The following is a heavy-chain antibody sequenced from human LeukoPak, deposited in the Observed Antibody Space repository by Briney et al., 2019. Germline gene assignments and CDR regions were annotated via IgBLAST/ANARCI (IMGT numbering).Heavy chain of an antibody. V-gene: IGHV4-34*01. D-gene: IGHD3-3*01. Sequence: PSETLSLTCAVYGGSFSGYYGSWIRQPPGKGLEWIGEINHSGSTNYNPSLKSRVTISVDTSKNQFSLKLSSVTAADTAVYYCARAPYYDFWSGYFPNWFDPWGQGTLVTVSS. J-gene: IGHJ5*02. CDR2: INHSGST. CDR1: GGSFSGYY. CDR3: ARAPYYDFWSGYFPNWFDP.